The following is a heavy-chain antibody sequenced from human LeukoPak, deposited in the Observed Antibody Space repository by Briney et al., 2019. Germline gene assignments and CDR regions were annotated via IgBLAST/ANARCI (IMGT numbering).Heavy chain of an antibody. D-gene: IGHD1-26*01. Sequence: GGSLRLSCAASGFTFSDYSMFWVRQAPGKGLEWVSDISSSSSTRFYADSVKGRFTISRDNAKNSLYLQMNILRAEDTAVYYCARDLWVVGSTDTLASWGQGTLVTVSS. CDR3: ARDLWVVGSTDTLAS. CDR2: ISSSSSTR. V-gene: IGHV3-48*04. CDR1: GFTFSDYS. J-gene: IGHJ5*02.